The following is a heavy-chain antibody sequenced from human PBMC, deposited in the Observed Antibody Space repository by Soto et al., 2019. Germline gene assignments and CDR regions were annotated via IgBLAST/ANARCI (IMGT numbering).Heavy chain of an antibody. CDR1: GFIFGFYW. D-gene: IGHD3-22*01. V-gene: IGHV3-7*03. J-gene: IGHJ4*02. CDR3: ARIRATDYEIDY. Sequence: EVHLEESGGDLVQPGGSLRLSCSASGFIFGFYWMTWVRQAPGKGLEWVANIERHGNDKYYVDSVTGRFTISRDNAQNSLFLQMNNLRAEDTAVYFCARIRATDYEIDYWGKGTLVTVSS. CDR2: IERHGNDK.